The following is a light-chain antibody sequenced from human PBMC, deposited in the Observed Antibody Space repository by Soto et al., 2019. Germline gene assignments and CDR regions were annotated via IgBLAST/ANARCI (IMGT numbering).Light chain of an antibody. J-gene: IGKJ4*01. V-gene: IGKV1-39*01. CDR3: QQTYSRVLS. CDR2: ATS. CDR1: QTISTY. Sequence: DIQMTQSPSSLSASVGDRVTITRRASQTISTYLNWLQQKPGKAPEVLIYATSSLQSGVPARFSGSGSGTEFTLTISSLQPEDVATYYCQQTYSRVLSFGGGTKVDIK.